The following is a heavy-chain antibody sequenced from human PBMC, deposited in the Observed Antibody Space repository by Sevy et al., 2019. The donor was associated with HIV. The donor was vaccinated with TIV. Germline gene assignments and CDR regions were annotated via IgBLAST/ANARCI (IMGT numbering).Heavy chain of an antibody. J-gene: IGHJ4*02. Sequence: GGSLRLSCAASGLSFSSYAMNWVRQAPGEGLEWVSTISGPGGSTYYADSVKGRFTISRDNSKNTLFLQMNSLRAEDTAIYYCATDRSGGWPLWGQGTLVTVSS. CDR1: GLSFSSYA. CDR3: ATDRSGGWPL. V-gene: IGHV3-23*01. CDR2: ISGPGGST. D-gene: IGHD6-19*01.